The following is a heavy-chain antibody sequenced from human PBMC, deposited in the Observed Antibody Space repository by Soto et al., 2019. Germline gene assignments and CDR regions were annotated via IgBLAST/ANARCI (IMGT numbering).Heavy chain of an antibody. D-gene: IGHD4-17*01. J-gene: IGHJ4*02. CDR2: IWYDGSNK. V-gene: IGHV3-33*01. CDR1: GFTFSSYG. CDR3: AREIFYGDDRGYYFDY. Sequence: GGSLRLSCAASGFTFSSYGMHWVRQAPGKGLEWVAVIWYDGSNKYYADSVKGRFTISRDNSKNTLYLQMNSLRAEDTAVYYCAREIFYGDDRGYYFDYWGQGTLVTVSS.